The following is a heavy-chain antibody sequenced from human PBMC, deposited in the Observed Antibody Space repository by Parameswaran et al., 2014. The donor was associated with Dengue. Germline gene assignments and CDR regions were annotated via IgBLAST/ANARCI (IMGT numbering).Heavy chain of an antibody. Sequence: QMPGKGLEWVGRIKSKSDGGGTDYAAPVKGRFTISRDDSKNTLYLQMNSLKTEDTAVYYCTTTPARVFIVVTGNFDYWGQGNLVTSPQ. CDR2: IKSKSDGGGT. V-gene: IGHV3-15*01. CDR3: TTTPARVFIVVTGNFDY. J-gene: IGHJ4*02. D-gene: IGHD6-19*01.